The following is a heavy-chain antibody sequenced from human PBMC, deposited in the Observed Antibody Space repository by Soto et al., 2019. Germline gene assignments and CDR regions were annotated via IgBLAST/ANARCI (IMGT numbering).Heavy chain of an antibody. J-gene: IGHJ6*03. CDR2: MNPNSGNT. Sequence: QVQLVQSGAEVKKPGASVKVSCKASGYTFTSYDINWVRQATGQGLEWMGWMNPNSGNTGYAQKFQGRVTMTRNTPISTAYMELSSLRSEDTAVYYCARRRYSGYDYYYYYYMDVCGKGTTVTVSS. CDR3: ARRRYSGYDYYYYYYMDV. V-gene: IGHV1-8*01. CDR1: GYTFTSYD. D-gene: IGHD5-12*01.